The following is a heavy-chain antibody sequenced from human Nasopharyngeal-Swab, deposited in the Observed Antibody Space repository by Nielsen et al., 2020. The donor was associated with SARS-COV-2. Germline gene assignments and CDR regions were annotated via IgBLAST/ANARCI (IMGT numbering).Heavy chain of an antibody. Sequence: SCQGSGYSFTSYWIGWVRQMPGKGLEWMGIIYPGDSDTRYSPSFQGQVTISADKSISTAYLQWSSLKASDTAMYYCARSAANDAFDIWSQGTMATVSS. V-gene: IGHV5-51*01. CDR1: GYSFTSYW. J-gene: IGHJ3*02. CDR2: IYPGDSDT. CDR3: ARSAANDAFDI. D-gene: IGHD5-18*01.